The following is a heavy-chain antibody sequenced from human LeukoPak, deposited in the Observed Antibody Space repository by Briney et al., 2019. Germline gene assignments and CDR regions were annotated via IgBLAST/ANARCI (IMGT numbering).Heavy chain of an antibody. Sequence: ASVKVSCKASGYTFTSYYMHLVRQAPGQGLEWMGIINPSGGSTSYAQKFQGRVTMTRDTSTSTVYMELSSLRSEDTAVYYCATEQAVAGTIDYWGQGTLVTVSS. CDR2: INPSGGST. V-gene: IGHV1-46*01. J-gene: IGHJ4*02. D-gene: IGHD6-19*01. CDR3: ATEQAVAGTIDY. CDR1: GYTFTSYY.